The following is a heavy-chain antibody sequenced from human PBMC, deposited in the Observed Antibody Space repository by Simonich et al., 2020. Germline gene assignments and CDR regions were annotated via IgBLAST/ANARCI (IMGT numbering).Heavy chain of an antibody. CDR1: GFTFSSYS. CDR2: ISSRSSYI. CDR3: AREIEAGNAFDI. Sequence: EVQLVESGGGLVKPGGSLRLSCAASGFTFSSYSMNWVRQAPGKGLDGASSISSRSSYIYYADSVKGRFTISRDNAKNSLYLQMNSLRAEDTAVYYCAREIEAGNAFDIWGQGTMVTVSS. J-gene: IGHJ3*02. V-gene: IGHV3-21*01.